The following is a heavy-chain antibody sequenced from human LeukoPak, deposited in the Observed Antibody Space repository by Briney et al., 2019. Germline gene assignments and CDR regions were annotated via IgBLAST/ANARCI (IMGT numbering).Heavy chain of an antibody. Sequence: PGGSLRLSCVASGFTFDDYAMYWIRQAPGKGLEWVSGISWNSDSRGYVDSVKGRFTISRDNAKNSLYLQINSLRVEDTALYYCAKGQSGGYDLSSSDAFDIWGQGTMVTVSS. CDR3: AKGQSGGYDLSSSDAFDI. J-gene: IGHJ3*02. V-gene: IGHV3-9*01. D-gene: IGHD5-12*01. CDR2: ISWNSDSR. CDR1: GFTFDDYA.